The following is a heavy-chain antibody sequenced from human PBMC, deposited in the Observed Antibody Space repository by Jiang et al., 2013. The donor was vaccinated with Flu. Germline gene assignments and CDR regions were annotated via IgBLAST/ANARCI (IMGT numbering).Heavy chain of an antibody. CDR1: GGSFNTYF. Sequence: SLTCAVYGGSFNTYFWGWLRQPPGKGLEWIGEINHSGSTKYSPSLEGRVSISIDTSKSHFSLRLSSVTAADTATYYCARAKRYSFAYYFDSWGQGSLVTVSS. V-gene: IGHV4-34*01. J-gene: IGHJ4*02. CDR2: INHSGST. CDR3: ARAKRYSFAYYFDS. D-gene: IGHD5-18*01.